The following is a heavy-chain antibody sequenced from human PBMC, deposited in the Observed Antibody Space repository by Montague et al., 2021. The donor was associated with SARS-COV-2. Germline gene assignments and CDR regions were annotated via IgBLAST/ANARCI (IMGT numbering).Heavy chain of an antibody. D-gene: IGHD3-22*01. J-gene: IGHJ6*02. V-gene: IGHV3-23*01. CDR3: AKSGVVINPYYYYGMDV. CDR1: GFTFSSYA. Sequence: SLRLSCAASGFTFSSYAMSWVRQAPGKGLEWVSAISGSGGSTYYADSVKGRFTISRDNSKNTLYLQMNSLRGEDTAIYYCAKSGVVINPYYYYGMDVWGQGTTVTVSS. CDR2: ISGSGGST.